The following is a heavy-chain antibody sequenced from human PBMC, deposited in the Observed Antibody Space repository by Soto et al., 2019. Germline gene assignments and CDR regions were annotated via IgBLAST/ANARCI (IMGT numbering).Heavy chain of an antibody. CDR2: IKQDGNEK. CDR1: GFTFSSYW. J-gene: IGHJ4*02. Sequence: EVQLVESGGGLVQPGGSLRLSCADSGFTFSSYWMSWVRQAPGKGLEWVANIKQDGNEKYYVDSVKGRFTISGDNAKNSLYLQMNSLRAEDTAVYYCARVASLAAFYWGQGTLVTVSS. D-gene: IGHD6-6*01. CDR3: ARVASLAAFY. V-gene: IGHV3-7*05.